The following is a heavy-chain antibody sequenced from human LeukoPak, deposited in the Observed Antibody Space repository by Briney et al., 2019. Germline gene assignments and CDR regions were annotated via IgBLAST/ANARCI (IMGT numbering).Heavy chain of an antibody. CDR2: INPSGGST. J-gene: IGHJ5*02. CDR1: GYTFTSYN. D-gene: IGHD2-2*01. Sequence: GASVKVSCKASGYTFTSYNMHWVRQAPGQGLEWMGIINPSGGSTSYAQKFQGRVTMTRDMSTSTVYMELSSLRSEDTAVYYCARKVGGLGNWFDPWGQGTLVTVSS. CDR3: ARKVGGLGNWFDP. V-gene: IGHV1-46*01.